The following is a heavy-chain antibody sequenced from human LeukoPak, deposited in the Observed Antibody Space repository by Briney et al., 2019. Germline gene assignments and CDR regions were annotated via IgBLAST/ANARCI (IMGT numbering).Heavy chain of an antibody. CDR1: GGSISSHY. D-gene: IGHD3-10*01. J-gene: IGHJ4*02. CDR2: IYYSGST. Sequence: SETLSLTCTVSGGSISSHYWSWIRQPPGKGLEWIGYIYYSGSTNYNPSLKSRVTISVDTSKNQFSLKLSSVTAADTAVYNCARAGVWFGATGTFDYWGQGTLVTVSS. V-gene: IGHV4-59*11. CDR3: ARAGVWFGATGTFDY.